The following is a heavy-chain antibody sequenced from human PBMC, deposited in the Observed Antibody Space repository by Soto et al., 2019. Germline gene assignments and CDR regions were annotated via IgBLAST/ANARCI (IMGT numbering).Heavy chain of an antibody. V-gene: IGHV1-18*04. CDR3: ARDKPRQIVGYNCYYGMVV. D-gene: IGHD6-6*01. CDR2: ISGYNGDT. CDR1: GYTFTSFG. Sequence: QLHLVQSGAEVKKPGASVKVSCTASGYTFTSFGVSWVRQVSGQGLEWMGWISGYNGDTDYAQKFQGRVTMTTDRYTTTAYMEVRSLRSDDTAFYYCARDKPRQIVGYNCYYGMVVWGQGTTVTVSS. J-gene: IGHJ6*01.